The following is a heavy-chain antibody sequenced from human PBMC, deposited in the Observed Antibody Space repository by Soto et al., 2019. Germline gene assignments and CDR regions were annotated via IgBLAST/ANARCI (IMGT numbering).Heavy chain of an antibody. V-gene: IGHV3-30-3*01. CDR2: ISYDGSNK. CDR1: GFTFSSYA. CDR3: AKSAGTEIDY. D-gene: IGHD6-19*01. Sequence: GGSLRLSCAASGFTFSSYAMHWVRQAPGKGLEWVAVISYDGSNKYYADSVKGRFTISRDNSKNTLYLQMNSLRAEDTAVYYCAKSAGTEIDYWGQGTLVTVSS. J-gene: IGHJ4*02.